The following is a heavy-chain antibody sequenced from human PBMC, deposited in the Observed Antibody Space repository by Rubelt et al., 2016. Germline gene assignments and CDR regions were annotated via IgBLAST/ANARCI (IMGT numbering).Heavy chain of an antibody. CDR2: ISAYNGNT. CDR1: GYTFTSYG. J-gene: IGHJ4*02. D-gene: IGHD3-22*01. CDR3: ASDAEYYDSSGYYPY. V-gene: IGHV1-18*01. Sequence: QVQLVQSGAEVKKPGASVKVSCKASGYTFTSYGISWVRQAPGQGLEWMGWISAYNGNTNYAQKLHGRDTMTTDASTSTAYMELRSLRSDDTAVYYCASDAEYYDSSGYYPYWGQGTLVTVSS.